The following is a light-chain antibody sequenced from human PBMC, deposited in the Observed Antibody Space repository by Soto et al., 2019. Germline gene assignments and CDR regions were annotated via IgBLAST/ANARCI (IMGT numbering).Light chain of an antibody. J-gene: IGLJ2*01. CDR1: SSDVGAYNY. CDR3: SSYTSSTTLV. V-gene: IGLV2-14*01. Sequence: QSALTQPASVSGSPGQSITISCTGTSSDVGAYNYLSWYQQHPGKAPKLMIYEVSNRPSGVSNRFSGSKSGNTASLTISGLQAEDEADYYCSSYTSSTTLVFGGGTQLTVL. CDR2: EVS.